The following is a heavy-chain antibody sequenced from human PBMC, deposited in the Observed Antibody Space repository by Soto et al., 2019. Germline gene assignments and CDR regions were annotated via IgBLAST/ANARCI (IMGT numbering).Heavy chain of an antibody. V-gene: IGHV1-3*01. CDR1: GYTFTSYG. J-gene: IGHJ5*02. D-gene: IGHD6-13*01. Sequence: ASVKVSCKASGYTFTSYGIHWVRQAPGQRLEWMGWINAANGDTKYSPKFQGRVTITRDTSASTAYMGLSSLRSEDPAGYYCVRRHVSATGIDWFDPGGQGTLVTVSS. CDR2: INAANGDT. CDR3: VRRHVSATGIDWFDP.